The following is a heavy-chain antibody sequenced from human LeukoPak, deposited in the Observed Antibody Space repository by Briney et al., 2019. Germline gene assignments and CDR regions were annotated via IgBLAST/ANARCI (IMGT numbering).Heavy chain of an antibody. CDR1: GYTFTSYG. CDR2: ISAYNGNT. Sequence: ASVKVSCKASGYTFTSYGISWVRQAPGQGLEWMGWISAYNGNTNYAQKLQGRVTMTTDTSTSTAYMELRSLRSDDTAVYYCARSLAAAGTGPQFDPWGQGTLVTVSS. D-gene: IGHD6-13*01. J-gene: IGHJ5*02. V-gene: IGHV1-18*01. CDR3: ARSLAAAGTGPQFDP.